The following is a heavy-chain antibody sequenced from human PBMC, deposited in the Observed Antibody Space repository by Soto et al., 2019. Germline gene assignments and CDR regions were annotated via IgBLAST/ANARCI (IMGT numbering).Heavy chain of an antibody. V-gene: IGHV3-23*01. D-gene: IGHD3-10*02. J-gene: IGHJ4*02. CDR1: GFTFSDYA. CDR3: AKDVGGAITGLFVY. Sequence: DVQVLESGGDFVQPGGSLRLSCAASGFTFSDYAMNWVRLAPGRGLEWVSSISGSGGHIYYADSVKGRFTISRDNSKNTLYMQMNSLRAEDTAIYYCAKDVGGAITGLFVYWGQGTLVTVSS. CDR2: ISGSGGHI.